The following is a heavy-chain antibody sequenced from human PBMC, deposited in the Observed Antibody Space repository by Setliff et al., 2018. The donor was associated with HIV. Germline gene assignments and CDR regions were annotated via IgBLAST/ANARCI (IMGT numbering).Heavy chain of an antibody. CDR2: IFSSGST. CDR1: GDSISSYS. V-gene: IGHV4-4*09. J-gene: IGHJ1*01. CDR3: ATQGLTVPIPGGYFQH. D-gene: IGHD2-21*02. Sequence: PSETLSLTCTVSGDSISSYSWNWIRQSPGGGLEWIGFIFSSGSTKYNPSLQSRVTMSIDTSKNQFSLRLTSVTAADTAVYYCATQGLTVPIPGGYFQHWGPGILVTVSS.